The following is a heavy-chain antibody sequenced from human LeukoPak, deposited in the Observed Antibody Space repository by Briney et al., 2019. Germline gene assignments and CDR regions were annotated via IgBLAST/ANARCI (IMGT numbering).Heavy chain of an antibody. D-gene: IGHD3-22*01. CDR3: TRRAYYDSSGYNPTAGYFDL. J-gene: IGHJ2*01. Sequence: PSETLSLTCTVSGDSISNYYWSWIRQSPGKELEWIGYMYNRGSTIYNPSLKSRGTISTDTSKNQFSLRLTSVTAADTATYYCTRRAYYDSSGYNPTAGYFDLWGRGTLVTVSS. V-gene: IGHV4-59*08. CDR1: GDSISNYY. CDR2: MYNRGST.